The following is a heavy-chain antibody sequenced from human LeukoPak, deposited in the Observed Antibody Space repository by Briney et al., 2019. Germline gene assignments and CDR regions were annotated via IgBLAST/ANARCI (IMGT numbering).Heavy chain of an antibody. J-gene: IGHJ4*02. V-gene: IGHV3-23*01. D-gene: IGHD1-26*01. Sequence: GGSLRLSCAASGFTFSSYGMSWVRQAPGKGLEWVSAISGSGGSTYYADSVKGRFTISRDNSKNTLYLQLNSLRVEDTAVYYCASRIVGTPDYFDYWGQGTLVTVSS. CDR3: ASRIVGTPDYFDY. CDR1: GFTFSSYG. CDR2: ISGSGGST.